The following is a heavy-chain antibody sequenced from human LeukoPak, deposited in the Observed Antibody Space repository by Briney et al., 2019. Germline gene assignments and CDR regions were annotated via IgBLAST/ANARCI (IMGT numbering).Heavy chain of an antibody. Sequence: GESLKISCKGSGYSFISSWIVWVRQMPGKGLEWMGIIYPGDSDTRYSPSFQGQVTISADKSISTAYLQWSSLKASDSAIYYCARLDDYGDYLQNWGQGTLVTVSS. J-gene: IGHJ4*02. CDR1: GYSFISSW. CDR2: IYPGDSDT. D-gene: IGHD4-17*01. CDR3: ARLDDYGDYLQN. V-gene: IGHV5-51*01.